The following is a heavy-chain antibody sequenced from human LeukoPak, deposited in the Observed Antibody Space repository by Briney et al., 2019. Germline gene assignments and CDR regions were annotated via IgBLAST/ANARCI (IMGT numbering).Heavy chain of an antibody. Sequence: ASVKVSCKASGYTFTSYAMNWVRQAPGQGLEWMGWINTNTGNPTYAQGFTGRFVFSLDTSVSTAYLQISSLKAEDTAVYYCARASTRVYDILTGYYHSPNLWGQGTLVTVSS. V-gene: IGHV7-4-1*02. D-gene: IGHD3-9*01. CDR3: ARASTRVYDILTGYYHSPNL. CDR1: GYTFTSYA. CDR2: INTNTGNP. J-gene: IGHJ4*02.